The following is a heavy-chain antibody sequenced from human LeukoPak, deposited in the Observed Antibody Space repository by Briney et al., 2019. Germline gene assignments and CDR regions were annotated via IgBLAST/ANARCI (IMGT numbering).Heavy chain of an antibody. CDR1: GGSISSYY. J-gene: IGHJ4*02. V-gene: IGHV4-59*01. Sequence: SESLSLACTVAGGSISSYYGGWIRQPPGGGLGWIRYIYYSGRTNYNPSLKSRVTISVDTSKNQFSLKLSAVTAADSAGYFCARADFGGNPYFDCWGQGTLVTVSS. CDR2: IYYSGRT. D-gene: IGHD4-23*01. CDR3: ARADFGGNPYFDC.